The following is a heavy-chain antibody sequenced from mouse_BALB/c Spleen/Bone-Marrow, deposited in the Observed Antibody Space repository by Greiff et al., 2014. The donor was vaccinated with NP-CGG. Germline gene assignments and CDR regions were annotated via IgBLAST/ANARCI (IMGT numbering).Heavy chain of an antibody. V-gene: IGHV1-54*01. Sequence: QVHVKQSGAELVRPGTTVKVSCKGSGYALTNYLIEWVKQRPGKGLEWIGVINSGSGGTKYNEKFKGKATLTADKSSSTAYMQLSSLTSDDSAVYFCARAITDAMDYWGHGTSVTVSS. CDR1: GYALTNYL. CDR2: INSGSGGT. D-gene: IGHD2-4*01. J-gene: IGHJ4*01. CDR3: ARAITDAMDY.